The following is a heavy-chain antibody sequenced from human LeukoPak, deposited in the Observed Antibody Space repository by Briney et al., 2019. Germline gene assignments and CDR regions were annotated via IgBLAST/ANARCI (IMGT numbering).Heavy chain of an antibody. CDR2: IYYSGST. Sequence: SETLSLTCTVPGGSISSYYWSWIRQPPGKGLEWIGYIYYSGSTNYNPSLKSRVTISVDTSKNQFSLKLSSATAADTAVYYCARVWDSSGWKYYFDYWGQGTLVTVSS. V-gene: IGHV4-59*01. D-gene: IGHD3-22*01. CDR1: GGSISSYY. J-gene: IGHJ4*02. CDR3: ARVWDSSGWKYYFDY.